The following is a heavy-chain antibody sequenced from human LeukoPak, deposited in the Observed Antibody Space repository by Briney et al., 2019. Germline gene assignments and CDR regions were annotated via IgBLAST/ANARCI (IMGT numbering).Heavy chain of an antibody. J-gene: IGHJ4*02. V-gene: IGHV3-30*04. Sequence: GGSLRLSCAASGFTFSNYAIHWVRQAPGKGLEWVAVISFDGSNKYYADSVRGRFTISRDNSKNTLYLQMNSLRAEDTAMCYCARDPGGHSSGYYLLDYYFDYWGQGTLVTVSS. CDR3: ARDPGGHSSGYYLLDYYFDY. CDR1: GFTFSNYA. D-gene: IGHD3-22*01. CDR2: ISFDGSNK.